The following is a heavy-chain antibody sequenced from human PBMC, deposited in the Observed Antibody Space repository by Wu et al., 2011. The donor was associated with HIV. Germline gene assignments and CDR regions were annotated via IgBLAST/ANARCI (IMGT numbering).Heavy chain of an antibody. CDR3: ATGPPSNPAPPARMGIYYYMDV. J-gene: IGHJ6*03. CDR1: GGTFNSYG. CDR2: IIPMFGTA. V-gene: IGHV1-69*14. D-gene: IGHD4-11*01. Sequence: QVQLVQSGAEVKKPGSSVKVSCKASGGTFNSYGISWVRQAPGQGLEWMGGIIPMFGTAKYAQKFQGRVTITADKSTSTAYMELSSLRSEDTAVYYCATGPPSNPAPPARMGIYYYMDVWGKGTTVTVSS.